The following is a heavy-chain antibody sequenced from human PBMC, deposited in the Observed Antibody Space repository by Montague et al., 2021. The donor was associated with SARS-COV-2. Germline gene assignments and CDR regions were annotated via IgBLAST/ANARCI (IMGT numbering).Heavy chain of an antibody. V-gene: IGHV4-61*05. D-gene: IGHD2-15*01. CDR2: IYYSGST. J-gene: IGHJ4*02. CDR1: GFSLSTSGVG. CDR3: ARRALGYCSGGSCYSGFDY. Sequence: LVKPTQTLTLTCTFSGFSLSTSGVGVGWIRQPPGKGLEWIGYIYYSGSTNYNPSLKSRVTISVDTSKNQFSLKLSSVTAADTAVYYCARRALGYCSGGSCYSGFDYWGQGTLVTVSS.